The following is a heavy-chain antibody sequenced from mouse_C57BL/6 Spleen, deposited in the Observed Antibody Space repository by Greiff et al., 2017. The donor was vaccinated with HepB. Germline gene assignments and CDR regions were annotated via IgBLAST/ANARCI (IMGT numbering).Heavy chain of an antibody. Sequence: QVQLQQPGAELVMPGASVKLSCKASGYTFTSYWMHWVKQRPGQGLEWIGEIDPSDSYTNYNQKFKGKSTLTVDKSSSTAYMQLSSLTSEDSAVYYCARGDSSGYFSHYYAMDYWGKGTSVTVSS. CDR1: GYTFTSYW. CDR2: IDPSDSYT. D-gene: IGHD3-2*02. V-gene: IGHV1-69*01. J-gene: IGHJ4*01. CDR3: ARGDSSGYFSHYYAMDY.